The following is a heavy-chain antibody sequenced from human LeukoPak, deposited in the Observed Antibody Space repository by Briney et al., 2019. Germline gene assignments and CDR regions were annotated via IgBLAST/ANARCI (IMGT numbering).Heavy chain of an antibody. CDR2: INPAGSET. CDR1: GFSFSAYW. CDR3: ARFGYVAAVDV. Sequence: GGSLRLSCAASGFSFSAYWMTWVRQAPGTGLEWVANINPAGSETYYVDPVKGRFSISRDNAKNLVYLQMNSLRAEYTAVYHCARFGYVAAVDVWGQGTPVTVSS. V-gene: IGHV3-7*01. D-gene: IGHD2-15*01. J-gene: IGHJ4*02.